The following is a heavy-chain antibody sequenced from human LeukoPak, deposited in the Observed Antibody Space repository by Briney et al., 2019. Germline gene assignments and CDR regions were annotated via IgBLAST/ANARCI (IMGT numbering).Heavy chain of an antibody. D-gene: IGHD2-15*01. CDR3: AIFQISTRWPEYFQH. J-gene: IGHJ1*01. V-gene: IGHV3-23*01. CDR2: ISGSGGST. Sequence: GGSLRLSCAASGFTFSSHGMSWVRQAPGKGLEWVSAISGSGGSTDYADSVKGRFTISRDNSKNTLYLQMNSLRAEDTAIYYCAIFQISTRWPEYFQHWGQGTLVTVSS. CDR1: GFTFSSHG.